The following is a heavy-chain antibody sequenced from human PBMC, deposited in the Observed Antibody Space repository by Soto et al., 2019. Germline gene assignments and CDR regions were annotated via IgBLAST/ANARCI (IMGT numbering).Heavy chain of an antibody. CDR2: ISGSGGST. CDR1: GFTFSSYA. D-gene: IGHD2-2*01. Sequence: GGSLRLSCASSGFTFSSYAMSLVRQAPGKGLEWVSAISGSGGSTYYADSVKGRFTISRDNSKNTLYLQMNSLRAEDTAVYYCAKEMLEYCSSTSCLNDYWGQGTLVTVSS. V-gene: IGHV3-23*01. J-gene: IGHJ4*02. CDR3: AKEMLEYCSSTSCLNDY.